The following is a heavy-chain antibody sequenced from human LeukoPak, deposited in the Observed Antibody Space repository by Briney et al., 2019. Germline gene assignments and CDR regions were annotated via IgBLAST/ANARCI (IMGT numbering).Heavy chain of an antibody. Sequence: PGGSLRLSCAASGFTFTSHWMHWVRQAPGKGLVWVSRINIDGSSTNYADSVKGRFTISRDNAKNTLYLQMSSLRAGDSALYYCARDRGPNILANVVDYWGQGALVTVSS. CDR2: INIDGSST. D-gene: IGHD5-12*01. CDR1: GFTFTSHW. CDR3: ARDRGPNILANVVDY. J-gene: IGHJ4*02. V-gene: IGHV3-74*01.